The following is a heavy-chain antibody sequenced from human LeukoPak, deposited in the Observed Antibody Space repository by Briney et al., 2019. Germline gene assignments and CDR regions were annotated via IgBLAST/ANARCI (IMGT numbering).Heavy chain of an antibody. Sequence: GGSLRLSCTASGFTFNNFAMSWVRQAPGKGLEWVSGISGSAVSTFYADSVKGRFTISRDNSKTTLYLHMDSLRVEDTAVYYCAKDIVGATIAYFDYWGQGTLVTVSS. V-gene: IGHV3-23*01. CDR2: ISGSAVST. J-gene: IGHJ4*02. D-gene: IGHD1-26*01. CDR3: AKDIVGATIAYFDY. CDR1: GFTFNNFA.